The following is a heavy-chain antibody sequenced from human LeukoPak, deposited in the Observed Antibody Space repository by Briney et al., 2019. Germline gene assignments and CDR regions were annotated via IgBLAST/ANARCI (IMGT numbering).Heavy chain of an antibody. CDR2: INPNSGGT. J-gene: IGHJ5*02. Sequence: ASVKVSCKASGYTFTGYYMHWVRQAPGQGLEWMGWINPNSGGTNYAQKFQGRVTMTRDTSISTAYMELSRLRSDDTAVYYCAGTFSMLYCSGGSCYGNPNWFDPWGQGTLVTVSS. CDR1: GYTFTGYY. V-gene: IGHV1-2*02. CDR3: AGTFSMLYCSGGSCYGNPNWFDP. D-gene: IGHD2-15*01.